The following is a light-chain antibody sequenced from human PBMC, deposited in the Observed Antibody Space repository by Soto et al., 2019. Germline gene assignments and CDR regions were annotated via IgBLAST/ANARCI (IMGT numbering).Light chain of an antibody. CDR3: QLRSTWPPIT. Sequence: DIVLTQSPATLSLSPGERATLSCRASQSISNYIAWYQQKPDQAPRLLVYDASNRATGIPGRFSGSGSGTDFPLTISSLEPEDFAVYYCQLRSTWPPITFGQGTRLEIK. CDR1: QSISNY. V-gene: IGKV3-11*01. CDR2: DAS. J-gene: IGKJ5*01.